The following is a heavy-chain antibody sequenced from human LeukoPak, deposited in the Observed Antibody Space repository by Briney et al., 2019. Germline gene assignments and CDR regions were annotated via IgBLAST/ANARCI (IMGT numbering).Heavy chain of an antibody. D-gene: IGHD3-10*01. CDR2: ISYDGSNK. J-gene: IGHJ5*02. V-gene: IGHV3-30-3*01. Sequence: GGSLRLSCAASGFTFSSYAMHWVRQAPGKGLEWVAVISYDGSNKYYADSVKGRFTISRDNSKNTLYLQMNSLRAEDTAVYYCARDYMCYWFDPWGQGTLVAVSS. CDR1: GFTFSSYA. CDR3: ARDYMCYWFDP.